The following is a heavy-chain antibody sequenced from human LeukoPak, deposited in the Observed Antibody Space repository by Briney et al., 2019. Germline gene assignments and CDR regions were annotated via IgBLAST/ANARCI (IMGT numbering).Heavy chain of an antibody. CDR1: GVTFSNAL. J-gene: IGHJ4*02. D-gene: IGHD3-10*01. CDR2: IKSKTDGGTR. CDR3: TSYYYGSENYYDY. V-gene: IGHV3-15*01. Sequence: SGGSLRLSCAASGVTFSNALMSWVRQAPGKGLEWVGRIKSKTDGGTRDYAAPVKGRFTISRDDSENTLYLQMNSLKTEDTAVYYCTSYYYGSENYYDYWAQGTLVTVSS.